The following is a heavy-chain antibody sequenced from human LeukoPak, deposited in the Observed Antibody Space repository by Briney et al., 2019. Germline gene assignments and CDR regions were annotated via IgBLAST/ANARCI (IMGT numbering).Heavy chain of an antibody. CDR3: AKDFKEVTGDNYFDY. CDR1: GFTFSSYG. J-gene: IGHJ4*02. D-gene: IGHD3-9*01. V-gene: IGHV3-30*18. CDR2: MSYGGLFK. Sequence: GGSLRLSCAASGFTFSSYGMHWVRQAPGKGLEWVAVMSYGGLFKNYPDSVKGRFTISRDNSKNIVYLQMNSLEPEDTAVYYCAKDFKEVTGDNYFDYWGQGTLVTVSS.